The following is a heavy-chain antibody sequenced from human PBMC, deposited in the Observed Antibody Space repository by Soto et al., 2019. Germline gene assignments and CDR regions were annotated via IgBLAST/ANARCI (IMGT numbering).Heavy chain of an antibody. CDR1: GASISRDH. V-gene: IGHV4-59*08. J-gene: IGHJ4*02. CDR3: ATYTPGGGGRGY. CDR2: YSGTT. Sequence: QVQLQESGPGLVKPSETLSLTCTVSGASISRDHWNWIRQPPGKGLEWIGEYSGTTNYNPPLRTRVTISVDTSNTQFSLNLSSVTAADTAVYFCATYTPGGGGRGYWGQGTLVTVSS. D-gene: IGHD3-16*01.